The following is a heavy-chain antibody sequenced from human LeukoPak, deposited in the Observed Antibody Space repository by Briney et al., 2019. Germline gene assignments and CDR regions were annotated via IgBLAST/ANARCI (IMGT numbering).Heavy chain of an antibody. D-gene: IGHD3-3*01. V-gene: IGHV1-69*04. J-gene: IGHJ4*02. Sequence: GASVKLSCKASGGTFSSYTISCVRQAPGQGQERMGRMIPIRGIINDVQKFQVRVTITAGKYKSPAYMELSSLRSEDTAVYYCAREISLNFGVVIPYYFDYWGQGTLVTVSS. CDR3: AREISLNFGVVIPYYFDY. CDR1: GGTFSSYT. CDR2: MIPIRGII.